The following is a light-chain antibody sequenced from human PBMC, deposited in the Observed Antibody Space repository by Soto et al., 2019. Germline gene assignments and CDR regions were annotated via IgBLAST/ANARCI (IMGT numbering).Light chain of an antibody. CDR2: DVS. V-gene: IGLV2-14*01. CDR1: SSDVGGYNY. CDR3: SSYTSRSTLV. J-gene: IGLJ2*01. Sequence: QSVLTQPASVSGSPGQSITISCTGTSSDVGGYNYVSWYHQHPGKAPKLMIYDVSNRPSGVSNRFSGSKSGNTASLTISGLQAEDEADYYCSSYTSRSTLVFGGGTQLTVL.